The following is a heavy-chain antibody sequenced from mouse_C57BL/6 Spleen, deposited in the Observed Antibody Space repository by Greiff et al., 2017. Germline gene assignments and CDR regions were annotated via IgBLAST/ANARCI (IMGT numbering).Heavy chain of an antibody. CDR3: ARSTTVVDWYFDV. D-gene: IGHD1-1*01. Sequence: EVQLQQSGPELVKPGASVKISCKASGYTFTDYYMNWVKQSHGKSLEWIGDINPNNGGTSYTQKFKGKATLTVDKSSSTAYMELRSLTSEDSAVYNGARSTTVVDWYFDVWGKGTTVTVSS. V-gene: IGHV1-26*01. CDR2: INPNNGGT. J-gene: IGHJ1*03. CDR1: GYTFTDYY.